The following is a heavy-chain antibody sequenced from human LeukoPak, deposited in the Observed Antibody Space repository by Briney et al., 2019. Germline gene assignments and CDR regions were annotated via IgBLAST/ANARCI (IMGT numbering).Heavy chain of an antibody. Sequence: SETLSLTCTVSGYSISSDSYWGWIRQPPGKGLEWIGTISHSGTTYYSPSLKSRVTISIDTSENHFSLDLTSVTATDAAVYYCAKFGSTSGRGFDPWGQGTLVTVSS. D-gene: IGHD2-2*01. J-gene: IGHJ5*02. V-gene: IGHV4-38-2*02. CDR1: GYSISSDSY. CDR2: ISHSGTT. CDR3: AKFGSTSGRGFDP.